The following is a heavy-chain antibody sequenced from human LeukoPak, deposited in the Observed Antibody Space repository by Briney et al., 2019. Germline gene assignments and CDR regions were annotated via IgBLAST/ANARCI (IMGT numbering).Heavy chain of an antibody. V-gene: IGHV3-7*01. J-gene: IGHJ5*02. CDR2: IKQDGSEK. D-gene: IGHD3-3*01. CDR3: ARDRITIFGVVIPNNWFDP. Sequence: GGSLRLSCAASGFTFSSYWMSWVRQAPGKGLEWVANIKQDGSEKYYVDSVKGRFTISRDNAKNSLYLQMNSLRAEDTAMYYCARDRITIFGVVIPNNWFDPWGQGTLVTVSS. CDR1: GFTFSSYW.